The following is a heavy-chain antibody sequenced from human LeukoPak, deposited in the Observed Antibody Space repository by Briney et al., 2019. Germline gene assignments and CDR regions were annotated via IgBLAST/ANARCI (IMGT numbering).Heavy chain of an antibody. CDR1: GGSFSGYY. Sequence: PSETLSLTCAVYGGSFSGYYWSWIRQPPGKGLEWIGEINHSGSTNYNPSLKSRATISVDTSKNQFSLKLSSVTAADTAVYYCARAGSLSTGTTGFDYWGQGTLVTVSS. CDR2: INHSGST. J-gene: IGHJ4*02. CDR3: ARAGSLSTGTTGFDY. D-gene: IGHD1-1*01. V-gene: IGHV4-34*01.